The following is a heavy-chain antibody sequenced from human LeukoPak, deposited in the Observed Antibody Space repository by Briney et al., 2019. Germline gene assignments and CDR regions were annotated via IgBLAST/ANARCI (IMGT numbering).Heavy chain of an antibody. CDR1: GYTFTGYY. Sequence: GASVKVSCKASGYTFTGYYMHWVRQAPGQGLEWMGWINPNSGGTNYAQKLQGRVTMTRDTSISTAYMSRLRSDDTAVYYCARDPQDIVVVPAAMWYYYYGMDVWGQGTTVTVSS. CDR2: INPNSGGT. D-gene: IGHD2-2*01. CDR3: ARDPQDIVVVPAAMWYYYYGMDV. J-gene: IGHJ6*02. V-gene: IGHV1-2*02.